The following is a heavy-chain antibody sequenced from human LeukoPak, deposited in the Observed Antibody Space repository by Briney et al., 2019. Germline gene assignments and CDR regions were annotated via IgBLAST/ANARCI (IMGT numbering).Heavy chain of an antibody. CDR3: PRGLDYYGSGSYYRSV. V-gene: IGHV3-21*01. D-gene: IGHD3-10*01. CDR2: ISSSSSYI. Sequence: NSGGSLGLSCAASGFTFSSYSMNWVRQAPGKGLEWVSSISSSSSYIYYADSVKGRFTISRDNAKNSLYLQMNSLRAEDTAVYYCPRGLDYYGSGSYYRSVWGKGTTVTVSS. CDR1: GFTFSSYS. J-gene: IGHJ6*04.